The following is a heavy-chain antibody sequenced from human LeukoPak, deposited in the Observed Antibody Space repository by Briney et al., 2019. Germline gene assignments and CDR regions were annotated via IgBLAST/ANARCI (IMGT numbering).Heavy chain of an antibody. D-gene: IGHD3-3*01. CDR2: INPSGGST. Sequence: GVSVKVSCKASGYTFTSYYMHWVRQAPGQGLEWMGIINPSGGSTSYAQKFQGRVTMTRDTSTSTVYMELSSLRSEDTAVYYCARGVTIFGVVISWFDPWGQGTLVTVSS. CDR1: GYTFTSYY. V-gene: IGHV1-46*01. CDR3: ARGVTIFGVVISWFDP. J-gene: IGHJ5*02.